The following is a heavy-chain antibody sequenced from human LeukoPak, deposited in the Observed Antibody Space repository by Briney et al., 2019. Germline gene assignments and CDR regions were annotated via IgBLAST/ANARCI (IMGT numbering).Heavy chain of an antibody. CDR2: MNPNSGNT. V-gene: IGHV1-8*01. D-gene: IGHD2-2*01. CDR1: GYTFTSYD. J-gene: IGHJ5*02. Sequence: GASVKVSCKASGYTFTSYDINWVRQATGQGLEWMGWMNPNSGNTGYAQKFQGRVTMTRNTSISTAYMELSSLRSEDTAVYYCAREGLVVVPAGHNWFDPWGQGTLVTVSS. CDR3: AREGLVVVPAGHNWFDP.